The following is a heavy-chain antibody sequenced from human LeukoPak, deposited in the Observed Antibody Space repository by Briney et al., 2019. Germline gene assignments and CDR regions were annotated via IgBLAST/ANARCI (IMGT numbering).Heavy chain of an antibody. CDR3: ARAGYCSSTSCYNGQH. CDR1: GFTVSSNY. Sequence: GGSLRLSCAASGFTVSSNYVSWVRQVPGKGLELVSVIFTGGTTYYADSVRDRFTISRDNSKNTLFLQMNSLRAEDTAMYYCARAGYCSSTSCYNGQHWGQGTLVTVSS. D-gene: IGHD2-2*02. V-gene: IGHV3-53*01. J-gene: IGHJ1*01. CDR2: IFTGGTT.